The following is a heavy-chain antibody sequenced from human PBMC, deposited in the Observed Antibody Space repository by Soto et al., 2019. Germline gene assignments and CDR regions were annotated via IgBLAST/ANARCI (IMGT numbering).Heavy chain of an antibody. CDR2: INSGGSP. J-gene: IGHJ2*01. D-gene: IGHD3-10*01. Sequence: EVQMLESGGGVVQPGGSLTLACAASGITLNSYSMNWVRLAPGRGPEWVSGINSGGSPFYADSAKGRFTISRDSSKNTLTVHMNTLRVEDAAIYYCANTPAGGAHGTWYFGLWGRGTLVSVSS. CDR1: GITLNSYS. V-gene: IGHV3-23*01. CDR3: ANTPAGGAHGTWYFGL.